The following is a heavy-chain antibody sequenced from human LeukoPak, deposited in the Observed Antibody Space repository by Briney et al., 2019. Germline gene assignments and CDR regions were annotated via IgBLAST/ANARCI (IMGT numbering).Heavy chain of an antibody. J-gene: IGHJ2*01. CDR3: ARQRGSSPDWYFDL. CDR1: GGSFSGYY. CDR2: INHSGST. V-gene: IGHV4-34*01. Sequence: PSETLSLTCAVYGGSFSGYYWSWIRQPPGKGLEWIGEINHSGSTNYNPSLKSRVTISVDTSKNQFSLKLSSVTAADTAVYYCARQRGSSPDWYFDLWGRGTLVTVSS. D-gene: IGHD6-6*01.